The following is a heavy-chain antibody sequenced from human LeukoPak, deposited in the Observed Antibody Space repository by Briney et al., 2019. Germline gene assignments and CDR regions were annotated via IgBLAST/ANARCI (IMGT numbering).Heavy chain of an antibody. J-gene: IGHJ4*02. V-gene: IGHV4-4*07. CDR1: GGSISSYY. CDR2: IYTSGST. Sequence: LSETLSLTCTVSGGSISSYYWSWIRQPAGKGLEWIGRIYTSGSTNYNPSLKSRVTMSVDTSKNQFSLKLSSVTAADTAVYYCARDASSGWYGYFDYWGQGTLVTVSS. CDR3: ARDASSGWYGYFDY. D-gene: IGHD6-19*01.